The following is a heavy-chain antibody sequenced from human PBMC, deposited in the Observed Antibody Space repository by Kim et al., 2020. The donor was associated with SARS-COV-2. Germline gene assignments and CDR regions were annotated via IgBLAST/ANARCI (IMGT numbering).Heavy chain of an antibody. V-gene: IGHV4-39*01. CDR1: GDSVSSTAYF. J-gene: IGHJ4*02. CDR3: ATRILASRGG. CDR2: VHSGGTT. Sequence: SETLSLTCTVSGDSVSSTAYFWVWIRQPPGKGLEWIGSVHSGGTTSYNPSLRSRLTISMDTSKNQFSLNLMSVTAADTAVYYCATRILASRGGWGQGTLATVSS. D-gene: IGHD2-15*01.